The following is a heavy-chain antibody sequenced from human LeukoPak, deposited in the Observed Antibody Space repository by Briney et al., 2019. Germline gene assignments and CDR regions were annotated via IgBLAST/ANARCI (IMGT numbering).Heavy chain of an antibody. Sequence: GASVKVSCKASGYTFTGYYVHWVRQAPGQGIEWMGWINPNSGGTNYAQKFQGRVTTTRDTSISTAYLELSRLRSDDTAVYYCAKEGGYCSSGTCYPWWFDPWGQGTLVTVSS. CDR1: GYTFTGYY. CDR2: INPNSGGT. D-gene: IGHD2-15*01. J-gene: IGHJ5*02. CDR3: AKEGGYCSSGTCYPWWFDP. V-gene: IGHV1-2*02.